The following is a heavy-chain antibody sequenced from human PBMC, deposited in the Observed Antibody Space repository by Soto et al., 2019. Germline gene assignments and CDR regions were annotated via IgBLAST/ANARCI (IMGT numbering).Heavy chain of an antibody. CDR2: ISGSGGST. D-gene: IGHD3-3*01. CDR1: GFTFSSYA. CDR3: AKTARSYDFWSGYYTGCDP. J-gene: IGHJ5*02. V-gene: IGHV3-23*01. Sequence: GGSLRLSCAASGFTFSSYAMSWVRQAPGKGLEWVSAISGSGGSTYYADSVKGRFTISRDNSKNTLYLQMNSLRAEDTAVYYCAKTARSYDFWSGYYTGCDPWGQGTLVTVSS.